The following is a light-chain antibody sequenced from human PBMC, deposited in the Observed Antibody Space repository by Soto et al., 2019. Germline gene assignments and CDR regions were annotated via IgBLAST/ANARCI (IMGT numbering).Light chain of an antibody. J-gene: IGKJ1*01. V-gene: IGKV1-5*01. CDR1: QSLSGW. CDR2: AAS. Sequence: DIQMTQSPATLSASVGDRVTITCRASQSLSGWLAWYQQKPGKAPKLLIYAASSLESGVPSRFSGSGSGTEFALTISSLQPDDFATYYCQQYNSYPWTFGQGTKVDI. CDR3: QQYNSYPWT.